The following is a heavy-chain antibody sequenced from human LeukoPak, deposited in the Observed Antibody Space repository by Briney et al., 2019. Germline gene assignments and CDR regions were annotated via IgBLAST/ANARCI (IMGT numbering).Heavy chain of an antibody. Sequence: PSQTLSLTCTVSGGSISSGGCYWSRNRQHPGKGLEWIGYIYYSGSTYYNPSLKSRVTISVDTSKNQFSLKLSSVTAADTAVYYCARGAYGSGSYYKENYCFDYWGQGTLVTVSS. CDR1: GGSISSGGCY. D-gene: IGHD3-10*01. CDR3: ARGAYGSGSYYKENYCFDY. J-gene: IGHJ4*02. V-gene: IGHV4-31*03. CDR2: IYYSGST.